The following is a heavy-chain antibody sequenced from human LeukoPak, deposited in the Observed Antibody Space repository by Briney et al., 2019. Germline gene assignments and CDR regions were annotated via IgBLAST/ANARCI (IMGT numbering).Heavy chain of an antibody. J-gene: IGHJ6*02. CDR2: ISYDGSNK. Sequence: GGSLRLSCAASGFTFSSYGMHWVRQAPGKGLEWVAVISYDGSNKYYADSVKGRFTISRDNSKNTLYLQMNSLGAEDTAVYYCAKPPPAEAHFYYGMDVWGQGTTVTVSS. V-gene: IGHV3-30*18. CDR1: GFTFSSYG. CDR3: AKPPPAEAHFYYGMDV.